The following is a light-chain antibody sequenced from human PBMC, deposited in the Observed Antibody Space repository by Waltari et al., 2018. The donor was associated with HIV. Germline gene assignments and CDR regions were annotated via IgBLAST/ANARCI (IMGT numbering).Light chain of an antibody. J-gene: IGKJ4*01. CDR2: AAS. V-gene: IGKV1-16*02. CDR1: QDVSNY. CDR3: QQYRAYPLT. Sequence: IQLTQSPSSLSASVGDRVTITCRASQDVSNYLAWFHQKPGEPPKSLIYAASSLQSGVPSKFSGSGSGTHFALTISSLQPEDFATYYCQQYRAYPLTFGGGTNVE.